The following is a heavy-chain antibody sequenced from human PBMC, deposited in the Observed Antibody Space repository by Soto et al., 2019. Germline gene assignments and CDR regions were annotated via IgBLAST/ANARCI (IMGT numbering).Heavy chain of an antibody. J-gene: IGHJ3*01. CDR2: IEQDGGEE. CDR3: ARIYYTSRGPTKYRAFDF. Sequence: GGSLRLSCAASGFTFSDYSMGWVRQSPGKGLEGVANIEQDGGEEDYVDSVKGRLTISRDNAKNSLYLQMNSLRAEDTAVYYCARIYYTSRGPTKYRAFDFWGQGTMVTVSS. D-gene: IGHD3-22*01. CDR1: GFTFSDYS. V-gene: IGHV3-7*01.